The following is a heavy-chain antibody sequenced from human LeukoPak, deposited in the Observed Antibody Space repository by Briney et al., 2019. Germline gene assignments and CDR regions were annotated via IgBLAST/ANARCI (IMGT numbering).Heavy chain of an antibody. D-gene: IGHD2-2*01. CDR3: ASLREGYCSSTSCLHDAFDI. V-gene: IGHV5-51*01. CDR2: IYPGDSDT. Sequence: GESLKISCKGSGYSFTGYWVGWVRQMPGKGLEWMGIIYPGDSDTRYSPSFQGQVTISADKSISTAYLQWSSLKASDTAMYYCASLREGYCSSTSCLHDAFDIWGQGTMVTVSS. CDR1: GYSFTGYW. J-gene: IGHJ3*02.